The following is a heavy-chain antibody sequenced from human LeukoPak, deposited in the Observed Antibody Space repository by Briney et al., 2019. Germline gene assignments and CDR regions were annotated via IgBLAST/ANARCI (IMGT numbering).Heavy chain of an antibody. CDR3: ARGRRDRSRTRYYYYYMDV. CDR2: MNPNRGNT. V-gene: IGHV1-8*01. J-gene: IGHJ6*03. CDR1: GYTFTSYD. Sequence: LRASVKVSCKASGYTFTSYDINWVRQATGQGLECMGWMNPNRGNTGYAQKFQGRDTITRNTSISTAYMELSSLRSEDTAVYYCARGRRDRSRTRYYYYYMDVWGKGTTVTISS. D-gene: IGHD5-24*01.